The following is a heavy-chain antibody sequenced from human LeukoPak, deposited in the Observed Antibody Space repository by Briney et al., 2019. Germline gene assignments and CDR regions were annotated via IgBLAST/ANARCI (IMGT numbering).Heavy chain of an antibody. CDR2: IGPTGTDR. V-gene: IGHV3-21*01. Sequence: NPGGSLRLSCAASGFTFSSYAMSWVRQAPGKGLEWVSSIGPTGTDRYYADSVRGRLTISRDNAKNSMYLQMDSLRDEDTAVYYCATETIGRHYDYWGQGTLLTVSS. J-gene: IGHJ4*02. CDR3: ATETIGRHYDY. CDR1: GFTFSSYA. D-gene: IGHD1-14*01.